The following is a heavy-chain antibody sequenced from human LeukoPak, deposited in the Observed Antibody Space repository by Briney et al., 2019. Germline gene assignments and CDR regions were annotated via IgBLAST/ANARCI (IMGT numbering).Heavy chain of an antibody. D-gene: IGHD1-1*01. CDR2: ISSRSSTI. CDR3: ARGAIAGRGDNWFWFDP. V-gene: IGHV3-48*02. CDR1: GFTFTTYA. Sequence: GGSLRLSCAVSGFTFTTYAMTWVRQAPGKGLEWVSYISSRSSTIYYADSVKGRFTISRDNAKNSLYLQMNSLRDEDTAVYYCARGAIAGRGDNWFWFDPWGQGTLVTVSS. J-gene: IGHJ5*02.